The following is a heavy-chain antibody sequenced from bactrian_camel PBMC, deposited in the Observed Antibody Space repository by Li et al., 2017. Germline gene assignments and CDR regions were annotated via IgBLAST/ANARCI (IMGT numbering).Heavy chain of an antibody. Sequence: EVQLVESGGGSVQAGGSLRLACVASGYTFSDDYYIGWFRQVPGKEREGVAVIDTGLDTTYYANSVKGRFTISQDNAKNTVYLQMNSLKPEDTTMYYCAASRRSGSWCSFAPTPIALYYNYWGQGTQVTVS. CDR1: GYTFSDDY. J-gene: IGHJ4*01. CDR3: AASRRSGSWCSFAPTPIALYYNY. D-gene: IGHD3*01. V-gene: IGHV3S40*01. CDR2: IDTGLDTT.